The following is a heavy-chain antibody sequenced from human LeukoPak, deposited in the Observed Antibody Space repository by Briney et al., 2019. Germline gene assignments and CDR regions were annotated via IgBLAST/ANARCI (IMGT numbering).Heavy chain of an antibody. CDR3: ARLVDPMGDYYMDV. V-gene: IGHV4-4*09. D-gene: IGHD1-26*01. CDR2: IYTSGST. Sequence: PPETLSLTCTVSGGSLSSYYWSWIRQPPGKGLEWIGYIYTSGSTKYNPSLKSRVTISVDTSKNQFSLKLSSVTAADTAVYYCARLVDPMGDYYMDVWGKGTTVTVSS. CDR1: GGSLSSYY. J-gene: IGHJ6*03.